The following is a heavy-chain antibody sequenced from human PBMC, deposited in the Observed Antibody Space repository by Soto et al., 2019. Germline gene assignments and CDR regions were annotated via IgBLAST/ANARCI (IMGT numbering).Heavy chain of an antibody. CDR2: ISGSGGTT. J-gene: IGHJ1*01. D-gene: IGHD6-13*01. CDR3: AQDHAAASTISRYFQH. V-gene: IGHV3-23*01. CDR1: GFSFSTYA. Sequence: EVQLLESGGGLVQPEGSLRLSCAASGFSFSTYAMSWVRQARGKGLEWVSGISGSGGTTYYADSVKGRFTISRDNSKNTLYLQVNSLRAEDTAVYYCAQDHAAASTISRYFQHWGQGTLVTVSS.